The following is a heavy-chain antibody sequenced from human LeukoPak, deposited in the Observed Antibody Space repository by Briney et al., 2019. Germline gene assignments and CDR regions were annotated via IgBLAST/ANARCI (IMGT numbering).Heavy chain of an antibody. CDR2: ISSSGSNI. J-gene: IGHJ6*04. CDR1: GFTFSSYE. Sequence: PGGSLRLSCAASGFTFSSYEMNWVRQAPGKGLEWVSYISSSGSNIYYADSGKGRFTISRDNAKNSLYLQMNSLRAEDTAVYYCAELGITMIGGVWGKGTTVTISS. D-gene: IGHD3-10*02. V-gene: IGHV3-48*03. CDR3: AELGITMIGGV.